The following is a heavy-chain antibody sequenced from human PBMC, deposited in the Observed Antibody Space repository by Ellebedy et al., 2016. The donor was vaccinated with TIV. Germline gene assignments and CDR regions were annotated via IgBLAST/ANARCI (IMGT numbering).Heavy chain of an antibody. Sequence: SETLSLTXTVSGYSLTAYMTSYKWGWVRQTPGKGLVFIGYSYATGTTAYNPSLVSRVTISVDTSKNQFSLRLTSVTPDDTPVYYCVREWSGFDFWGQGAMVTVSS. CDR1: GYSLTAYMTSYK. J-gene: IGHJ3*01. CDR3: VREWSGFDF. V-gene: IGHV4-61*05. CDR2: SYATGTT. D-gene: IGHD3-3*01.